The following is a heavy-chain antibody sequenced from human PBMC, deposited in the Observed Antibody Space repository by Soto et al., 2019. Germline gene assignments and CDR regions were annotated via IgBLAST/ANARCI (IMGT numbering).Heavy chain of an antibody. CDR2: ISGSGGYT. V-gene: IGHV3-23*01. CDR3: AKYSPPPFPRRDV. CDR1: GFTFFAYA. J-gene: IGHJ6*02. D-gene: IGHD1-26*01. Sequence: EGQLLESGGGLVQPGGSLRLSCAASGFTFFAYAMTWVRQAPGKGLEWVSTISGSGGYTYYADSVKGRFTISRDSSKNTLYLQIHSLRAEDTAIYFCAKYSPPPFPRRDVWGEGTTVTVSS.